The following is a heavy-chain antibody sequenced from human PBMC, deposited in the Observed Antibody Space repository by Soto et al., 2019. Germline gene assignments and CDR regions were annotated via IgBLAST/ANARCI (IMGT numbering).Heavy chain of an antibody. Sequence: ETLSLTCTVSGCSISSYYWSWIRQPPGNGLEWIGYIYYSGSTNYNPSLKSPVTISVDTSKNQFSLKLRSVTAADTAVYYCARTASMEVWGQGTTVTVSS. V-gene: IGHV4-59*01. J-gene: IGHJ6*02. CDR2: IYYSGST. CDR3: ARTASMEV. CDR1: GCSISSYY.